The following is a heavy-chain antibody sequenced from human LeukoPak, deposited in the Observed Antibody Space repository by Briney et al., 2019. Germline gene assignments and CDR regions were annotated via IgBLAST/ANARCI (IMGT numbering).Heavy chain of an antibody. V-gene: IGHV3-23*01. CDR2: ITNSGGTT. CDR1: GFTFSSYA. D-gene: IGHD5-12*01. J-gene: IGHJ4*02. Sequence: GGSLRLSCAASGFTFSSYAMSWVRQAPGKGLEWVSAITNSGGTTYYADSVKGRFTISRDNSKNTLYLQMNSLRAEDTALYYCAREVDIVATGLDYWGQGTLVTVSS. CDR3: AREVDIVATGLDY.